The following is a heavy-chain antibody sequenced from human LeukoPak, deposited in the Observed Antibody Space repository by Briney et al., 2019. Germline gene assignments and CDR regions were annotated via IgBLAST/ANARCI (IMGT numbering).Heavy chain of an antibody. D-gene: IGHD6-13*01. Sequence: SETLSLTCAVYGGSFSGYYWSWIRQPPGKGLEWIGEINHSGSTNYNPSLKSRVTISVDTSKNQFSLKLSSVTAADTAVYYCARGRSSSWIGYWGQGTLVTVSS. CDR1: GGSFSGYY. J-gene: IGHJ4*02. CDR3: ARGRSSSWIGY. CDR2: INHSGST. V-gene: IGHV4-34*01.